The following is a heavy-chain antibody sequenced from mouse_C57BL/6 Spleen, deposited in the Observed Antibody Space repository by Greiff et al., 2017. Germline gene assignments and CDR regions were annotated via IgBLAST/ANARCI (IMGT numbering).Heavy chain of an antibody. J-gene: IGHJ1*03. CDR2: ILPGSGST. CDR1: GYTFTGYW. Sequence: QVQLQQSGAELMKPGASVKLSCKASGYTFTGYWIEWVKQRPGHGLEWIGEILPGSGSTNYNEKFKGKATFTADTSSSTAYMQLSSLTTEDSAIYCCARERKNCRGYFDVWGTGTTVTVSS. CDR3: ARERKNCRGYFDV. V-gene: IGHV1-9*01.